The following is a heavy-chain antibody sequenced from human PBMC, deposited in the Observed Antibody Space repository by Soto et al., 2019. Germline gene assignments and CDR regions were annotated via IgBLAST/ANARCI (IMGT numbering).Heavy chain of an antibody. D-gene: IGHD2-15*01. CDR2: IYHSGST. CDR1: GGSISSGGYS. J-gene: IGHJ4*02. V-gene: IGHV4-30-2*01. CDR3: ARGQVVAAQH. Sequence: QLQLQESGSGLVKPSQTLSLTCAVSGGSISSGGYSWSWIRQPPGKGLEWIGYIYHSGSTYYNPSPKGRGTISIERSQNQFSLKLSSVTAADTAGYYCARGQVVAAQHWGQGTLVTVSS.